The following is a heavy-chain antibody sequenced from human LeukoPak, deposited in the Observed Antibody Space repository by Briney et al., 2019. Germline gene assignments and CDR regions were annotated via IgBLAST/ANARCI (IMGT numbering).Heavy chain of an antibody. D-gene: IGHD1-26*01. J-gene: IGHJ4*02. CDR2: IDPSDSYT. V-gene: IGHV5-10-1*01. CDR3: ARRLNTLWDVEY. CDR1: GYSFTSYS. Sequence: PGESLKISCKGSGYSFTSYSITWVRQMPGKGLEWTGRIDPSDSYTNYSPSFQGHVTISADKSISTAYLQWSSLRASDTAIYYCARRLNTLWDVEYWGQGTLVTVSS.